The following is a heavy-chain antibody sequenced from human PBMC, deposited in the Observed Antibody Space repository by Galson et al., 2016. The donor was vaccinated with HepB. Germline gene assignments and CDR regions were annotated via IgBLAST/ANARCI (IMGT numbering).Heavy chain of an antibody. CDR3: AKEPAPVGSYGVYYYYGMDV. J-gene: IGHJ6*02. D-gene: IGHD1-26*01. CDR1: GFTFSRYA. CDR2: ISGSGDRR. V-gene: IGHV3-23*01. Sequence: SLRLSCAASGFTFSRYAMSWVRQAPGKGLEWVSVISGSGDRRYYADSVKGRFIISRDNSKNTVYLQMNSLRVEDTAVYYCAKEPAPVGSYGVYYYYGMDVWGQGTTVTVSS.